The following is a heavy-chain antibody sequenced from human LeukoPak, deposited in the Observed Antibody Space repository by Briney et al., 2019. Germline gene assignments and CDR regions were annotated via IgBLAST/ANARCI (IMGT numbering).Heavy chain of an antibody. D-gene: IGHD5-12*01. CDR3: ARGYSGFNS. Sequence: PGGSLRLSCAASGFTFSTYWMTWVRQAPGKGLEWVANIKPEGSEKYYVDFVKGRFTISRDNGKNSLYLQMDSLRAEDTAVYFCARGYSGFNSWGQGTLVTVPS. CDR2: IKPEGSEK. CDR1: GFTFSTYW. J-gene: IGHJ5*02. V-gene: IGHV3-7*04.